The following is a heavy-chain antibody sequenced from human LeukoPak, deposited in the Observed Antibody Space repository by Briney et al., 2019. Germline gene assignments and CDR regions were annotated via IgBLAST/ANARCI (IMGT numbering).Heavy chain of an antibody. D-gene: IGHD3-16*01. CDR2: IYSGGST. CDR3: AREGGLGSFDP. Sequence: PGGSLRLSCAASGFTVRSNYMSWIRQAPGKGLEWVSVIYSGGSTYYADSVKGRFTISRDNSKNTLYLQMNSLRAEDTAVYYCAREGGLGSFDPWGQGTLVTVFS. J-gene: IGHJ5*02. CDR1: GFTVRSNY. V-gene: IGHV3-53*01.